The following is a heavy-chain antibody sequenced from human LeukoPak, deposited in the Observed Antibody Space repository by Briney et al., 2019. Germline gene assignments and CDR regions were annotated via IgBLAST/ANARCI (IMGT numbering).Heavy chain of an antibody. D-gene: IGHD1-1*01. CDR2: ISNNGGST. CDR3: AMNWNCDY. CDR1: GFTFSNYA. J-gene: IGHJ4*02. Sequence: PGGSLRLSCSASGFTFSNYAMLWVRQAPGKGLECVSAISNNGGSTYYADSVKGRFTVSRDNSENTLHLQMSSLRAEDTAVYYCAMNWNCDYWGLGTLVTVSS. V-gene: IGHV3-64D*09.